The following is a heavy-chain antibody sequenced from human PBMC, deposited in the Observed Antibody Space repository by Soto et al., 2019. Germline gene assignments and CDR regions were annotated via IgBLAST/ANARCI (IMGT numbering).Heavy chain of an antibody. D-gene: IGHD2-8*02. CDR2: IYYSGST. V-gene: IGHV4-39*02. J-gene: IGHJ4*02. Sequence: SETLSLTCTVSGGSISSSSYYWGWIRQPPGKGLEWIGSIYYSGSTYYNPSLKSRVTISVDTSKNQFSLKLSSVTAADTAVYYCVKDRSDTWSFDNWGQGTLVTVSS. CDR3: VKDRSDTWSFDN. CDR1: GGSISSSSYY.